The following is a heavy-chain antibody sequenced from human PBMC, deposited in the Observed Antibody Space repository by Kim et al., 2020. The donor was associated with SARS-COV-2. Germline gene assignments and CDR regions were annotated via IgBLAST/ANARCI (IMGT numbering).Heavy chain of an antibody. V-gene: IGHV3-7*03. D-gene: IGHD2-21*01. Sequence: GSLRLSCAASGFTFSDYWMTWVRQAPGKGLEWVANIKQDGSEKYYVDSVKGRFTISRDNAKNSLYLQMNSLRAEDTAVYYCAIKARHCEGRGYCSPAEFLQARGPGTLVTVSS. CDR2: IKQDGSEK. J-gene: IGHJ4*03. CDR3: AIKARHCEGRGYCSPAEFLQA. CDR1: GFTFSDYW.